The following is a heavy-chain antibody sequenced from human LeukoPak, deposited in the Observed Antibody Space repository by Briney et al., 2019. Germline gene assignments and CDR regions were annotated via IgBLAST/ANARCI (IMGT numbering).Heavy chain of an antibody. CDR1: GYTFTSYY. CDR3: ARNYYDSSGYYYVRDY. D-gene: IGHD3-22*01. V-gene: IGHV1-46*01. Sequence: ASVKVSCKASGYTFTSYYMHWVRQAPGQGLEWMGIINPSGGSTSYAQKFQGRVTMTRDTSTCTVYMELSSLRSEDTAVYYCARNYYDSSGYYYVRDYWGQGTLVTVSS. CDR2: INPSGGST. J-gene: IGHJ4*02.